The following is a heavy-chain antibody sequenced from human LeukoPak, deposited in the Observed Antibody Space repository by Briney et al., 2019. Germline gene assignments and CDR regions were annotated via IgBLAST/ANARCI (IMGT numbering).Heavy chain of an antibody. CDR3: ARNSFAELMLLGSAYGMDV. CDR2: IKEDGSEE. CDR1: TFTSSGHW. D-gene: IGHD2-8*01. J-gene: IGHJ6*02. Sequence: GGSLRLSCAASTFTSSGHWMSWVRQAPGKGQEWVANIKEDGSEEYYLDSVKGRFTISRDNAKNSLHLQINSLRVEDTAVYYCARNSFAELMLLGSAYGMDVWGQGTTVIVSS. V-gene: IGHV3-7*01.